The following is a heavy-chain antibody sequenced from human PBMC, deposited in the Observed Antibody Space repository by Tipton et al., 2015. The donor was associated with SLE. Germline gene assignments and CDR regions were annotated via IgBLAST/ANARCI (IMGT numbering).Heavy chain of an antibody. CDR1: SGSVSSGAYY. CDR3: ARDRRGWYFDL. Sequence: TLSLTCTVSSGSVSSGAYYWSWIRQPAGKGLEWIGRIYTSGSTNYNPSLKSRVTISVDTSKNQFSLKLSSVTAADTAVYYCARDRRGWYFDLWGRGTLVTVSS. D-gene: IGHD3-10*01. V-gene: IGHV4-61*02. CDR2: IYTSGST. J-gene: IGHJ2*01.